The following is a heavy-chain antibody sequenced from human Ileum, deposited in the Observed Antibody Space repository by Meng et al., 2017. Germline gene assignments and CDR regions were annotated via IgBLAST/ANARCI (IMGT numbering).Heavy chain of an antibody. Sequence: VWRLEAGRELGNPSVTLSRTWAVSGTGGSWVRQPPGKGLEWIGEIFQSGRTNYNPSLKSRVTISIDKSKSQISLQLSAVQAADTAVYSCATSNDRDVYYLGYWGQGTLVTVSS. CDR3: ATSNDRDVYYLGY. V-gene: IGHV4-4*02. J-gene: IGHJ4*02. D-gene: IGHD3-22*01. CDR1: GTG. CDR2: IFQSGRT.